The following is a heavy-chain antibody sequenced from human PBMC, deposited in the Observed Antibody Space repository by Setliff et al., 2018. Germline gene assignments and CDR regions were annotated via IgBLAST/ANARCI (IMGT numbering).Heavy chain of an antibody. V-gene: IGHV4-39*01. CDR2: IYYSGST. CDR3: ARTGTYRYFDS. J-gene: IGHJ4*02. CDR1: GGTFSYYY. D-gene: IGHD1-1*01. Sequence: PSETLSLTCAASGGTFSYYYWTWIRQPPGKGLEWIGSIYYSGSTYYNTSLESRLTISVDTSKNQFSLKLRSVTAADTAVYYCARTGTYRYFDSWGQGTLVTVSS.